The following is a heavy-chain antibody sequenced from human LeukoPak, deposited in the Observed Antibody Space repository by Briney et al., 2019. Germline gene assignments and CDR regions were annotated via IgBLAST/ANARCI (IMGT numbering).Heavy chain of an antibody. CDR3: ARDRAGASAAYFDY. Sequence: PGGSLRLSCAASGFTFSTHNMDRVRQAPGKGLEGVSSISSSGSYIYYADSVKGRFTSSRDNAKNSLYLQMNSLRAEDTAIYYCARDRAGASAAYFDYWGQGILVTVSS. V-gene: IGHV3-21*01. CDR2: ISSSGSYI. J-gene: IGHJ4*02. D-gene: IGHD6-13*01. CDR1: GFTFSTHN.